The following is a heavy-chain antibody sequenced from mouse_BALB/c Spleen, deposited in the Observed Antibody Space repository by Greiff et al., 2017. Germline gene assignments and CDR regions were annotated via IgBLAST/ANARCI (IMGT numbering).Heavy chain of an antibody. CDR3: ARSPAYYRYWYFDV. J-gene: IGHJ1*01. CDR2: INPGSGGT. Sequence: VQLQESGAELVRPGTSVKVSCKASGYAFTNYLIEWVKQRPGQGLEWIGVINPGSGGTNYNEKFKGKATLTADKSSSTAYMQLSSLTSDDSAVYFCARSPAYYRYWYFDVWGAGTTVTVSS. CDR1: GYAFTNYL. D-gene: IGHD2-14*01. V-gene: IGHV1-54*01.